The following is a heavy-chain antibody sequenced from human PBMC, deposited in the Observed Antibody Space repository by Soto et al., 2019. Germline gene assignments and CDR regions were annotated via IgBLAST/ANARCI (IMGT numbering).Heavy chain of an antibody. D-gene: IGHD1-26*01. CDR1: GFTSSSYA. Sequence: GGSLRLSCVASGFTSSSYAMSWVRQAPGKGLEWVSAISGSGDRTYYADSVKGRFTISRDNSKSTLYLQMNSLRAEDTAVYYCAKDPFTGTYYDDRTYFDYWGQGTLVTVSS. CDR3: AKDPFTGTYYDDRTYFDY. CDR2: ISGSGDRT. J-gene: IGHJ4*02. V-gene: IGHV3-23*01.